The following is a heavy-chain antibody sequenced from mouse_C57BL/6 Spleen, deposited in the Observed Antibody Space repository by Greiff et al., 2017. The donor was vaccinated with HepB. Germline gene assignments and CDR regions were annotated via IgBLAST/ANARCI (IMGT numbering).Heavy chain of an antibody. Sequence: VHVKQSGAGLVRPGASVKLSCTASGFNIKDYYMHWVKQRPEQGLEWIGRIDPEDGDTEYAPKFQGKATMTADTSSNTAYLQLSSLTSEDTAVYYCTTYGTTVVARDYWGQGTTLTVSS. CDR2: IDPEDGDT. D-gene: IGHD1-1*01. CDR1: GFNIKDYY. V-gene: IGHV14-1*01. CDR3: TTYGTTVVARDY. J-gene: IGHJ2*01.